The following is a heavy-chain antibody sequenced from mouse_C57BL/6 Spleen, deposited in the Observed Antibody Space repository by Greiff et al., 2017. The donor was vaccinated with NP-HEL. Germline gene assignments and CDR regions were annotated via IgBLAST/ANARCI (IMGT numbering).Heavy chain of an antibody. V-gene: IGHV1-64*01. CDR2: IHPNSGST. CDR3: APITAVVDFDD. D-gene: IGHD1-1*01. J-gene: IGHJ2*01. Sequence: QVQLQQPGAELVKPGASVKLSCKASGYTFTSYWMHWVKQRPGQGLEWIGMIHPNSGSTNYNEKFKSKATLTVDKSSSTAYMQLSSLTSEDSAVYYCAPITAVVDFDDWGQGTTLTVSS. CDR1: GYTFTSYW.